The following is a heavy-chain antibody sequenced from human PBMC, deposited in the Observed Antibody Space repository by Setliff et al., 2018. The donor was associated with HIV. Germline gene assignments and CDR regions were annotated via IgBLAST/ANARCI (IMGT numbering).Heavy chain of an antibody. J-gene: IGHJ5*02. CDR2: IHYKGNI. CDR1: GDSIISGDYY. V-gene: IGHV4-30-4*08. D-gene: IGHD2-15*01. CDR3: ARFTVVVFGAGEPSWFDP. Sequence: PSETLSLTCTVSGDSIISGDYYWSWIRQSPGKGLEWIGHIHYKGNIDYNASLKSRLAISSDTSKTQFSLNLSSVIAADTAIYFCARFTVVVFGAGEPSWFDPWGQGILVTVSS.